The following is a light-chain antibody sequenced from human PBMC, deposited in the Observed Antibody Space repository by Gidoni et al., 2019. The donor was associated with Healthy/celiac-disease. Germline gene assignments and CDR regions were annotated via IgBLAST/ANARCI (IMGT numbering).Light chain of an antibody. Sequence: DIQMTQSPSTLSASVGDRVTITCRASQSISSWLAWYQQKPGKAPKLLIYDASSLESGVPSRFSGSGSGKEFTLTISRLQPDDFATYYCQQYNSVYTFGQGTKLEIK. CDR1: QSISSW. V-gene: IGKV1-5*01. CDR2: DAS. CDR3: QQYNSVYT. J-gene: IGKJ2*01.